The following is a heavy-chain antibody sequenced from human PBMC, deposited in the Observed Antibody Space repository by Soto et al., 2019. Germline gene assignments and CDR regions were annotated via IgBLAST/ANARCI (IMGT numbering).Heavy chain of an antibody. Sequence: GASVKVSCEASGYAFASYAMHWVRQAPGQRLEWMGWINAGNGNTKYSQKFQGRVTITRDTSASTAYMELSSLRSEETAVYYCARDRVGVLMVYALKHGSCSDPWGQRTPVPVSS. V-gene: IGHV1-3*01. CDR1: GYAFASYA. D-gene: IGHD2-8*01. CDR3: ARDRVGVLMVYALKHGSCSDP. CDR2: INAGNGNT. J-gene: IGHJ5*02.